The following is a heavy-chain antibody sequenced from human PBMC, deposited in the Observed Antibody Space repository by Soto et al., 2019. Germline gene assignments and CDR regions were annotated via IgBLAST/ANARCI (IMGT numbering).Heavy chain of an antibody. D-gene: IGHD3-22*01. CDR3: ATNSYYDSSGYQFDY. CDR2: INHSGST. Sequence: SETLSLTCAVYGGSFSGYYWSWIRQPPGKGLEWIGEINHSGSTNYNPSLKSRVTISVDTSKNQFSLKLSSVTAADTAVYYCATNSYYDSSGYQFDYWGQGTLVTVSS. CDR1: GGSFSGYY. V-gene: IGHV4-34*01. J-gene: IGHJ4*02.